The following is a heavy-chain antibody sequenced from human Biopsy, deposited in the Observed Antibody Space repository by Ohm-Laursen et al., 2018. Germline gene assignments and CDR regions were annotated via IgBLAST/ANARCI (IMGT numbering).Heavy chain of an antibody. V-gene: IGHV1-69*06. CDR2: SIPLFNTA. D-gene: IGHD3-22*01. J-gene: IGHJ2*01. CDR1: GGTFTNHA. CDR3: ARFPLGAYDDSGSYRAVEHWYFDL. Sequence: SVNVFCKVSGGTFTNHAVGWVRQAPGQGLEWVGSSIPLFNTANYADKFQCRVTLTADKSTTPSYMELSSLRSEDTAIYYCARFPLGAYDDSGSYRAVEHWYFDLWGRGTLVTVSS.